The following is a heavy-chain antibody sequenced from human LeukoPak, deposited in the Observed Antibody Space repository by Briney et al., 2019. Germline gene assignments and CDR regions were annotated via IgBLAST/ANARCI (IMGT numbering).Heavy chain of an antibody. CDR2: INPNSGGT. J-gene: IGHJ4*02. Sequence: ASVKVSCKASGYTFTGYYMHWVRQAPGQGLEWMGWINPNSGGTNYAQKFQGRVTMTRDTSISTAYMELSRLRSDDTAVYYCVSSKDYYDSSGYLGYWGQGTLVTVSS. D-gene: IGHD3-22*01. V-gene: IGHV1-2*02. CDR3: VSSKDYYDSSGYLGY. CDR1: GYTFTGYY.